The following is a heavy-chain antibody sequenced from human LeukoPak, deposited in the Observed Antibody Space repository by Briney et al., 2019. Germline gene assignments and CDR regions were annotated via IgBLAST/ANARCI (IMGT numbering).Heavy chain of an antibody. V-gene: IGHV4-38-2*02. CDR2: IHHTGST. J-gene: IGHJ4*02. CDR1: GYSISSGYY. CDR3: ASQFH. Sequence: PSETLSLTCSVSGYSISSGYYWGWIRPPLGKGLEWIGNIHHTGSTYYNPSLKSRVTISLDTSKNQFSLTLRSVTAADTAVYYCASQFHWGQGTLVTVSS.